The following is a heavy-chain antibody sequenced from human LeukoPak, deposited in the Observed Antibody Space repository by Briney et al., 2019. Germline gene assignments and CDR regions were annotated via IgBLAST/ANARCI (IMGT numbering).Heavy chain of an antibody. V-gene: IGHV4-34*01. CDR2: INHSGST. Sequence: PSETLPLTCAVYGGSFSGYYWSWIRQPPGKGLEWIGEINHSGSTNYNPSLKSRVTISVDTSKNQFSLKLSSVTAADTAVYYCARTGPYSYVHYYYYYMDVWGKGTTVTVSS. CDR3: ARTGPYSYVHYYYYYMDV. CDR1: GGSFSGYY. J-gene: IGHJ6*03. D-gene: IGHD5-18*01.